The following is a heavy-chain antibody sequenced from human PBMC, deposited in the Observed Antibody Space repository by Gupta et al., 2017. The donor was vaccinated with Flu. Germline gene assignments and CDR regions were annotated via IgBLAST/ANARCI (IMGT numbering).Heavy chain of an antibody. V-gene: IGHV3-30-3*01. CDR1: GTSFSSYA. CDR2: ISYDGGSI. J-gene: IGHJ4*02. Sequence: QEQPVESGGGVVLPGRSLRHSCAAPGTSFSSYAMYWVRQATGKGLEGGAVISYDGGSIDYANSVKGRFTISRDKSKNTLYLQMNSLRADDTAVYYCAGYGDFASWGQGALVTVSS. D-gene: IGHD4-17*01. CDR3: AGYGDFAS.